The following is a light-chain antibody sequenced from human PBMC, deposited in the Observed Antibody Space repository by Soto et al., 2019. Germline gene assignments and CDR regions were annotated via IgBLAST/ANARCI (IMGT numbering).Light chain of an antibody. CDR3: QQSFSTPQT. CDR1: QSMNIY. CDR2: VAS. V-gene: IGKV1-39*01. J-gene: IGKJ4*01. Sequence: DIHMTQSPSCGSGCGRDIVSITGRASQSMNIYLSWYQQKPGKAPKLLINVASTLQGGVPSRFSGSGSGTEFTLAISSLQPEDSATYYCQQSFSTPQTFGGGTKVDIK.